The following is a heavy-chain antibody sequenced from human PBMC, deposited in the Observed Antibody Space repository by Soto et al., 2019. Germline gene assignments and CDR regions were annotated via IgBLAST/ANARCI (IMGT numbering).Heavy chain of an antibody. CDR3: ARVRPSIAVNDALDV. V-gene: IGHV3-30*14. CDR1: GFTFSDYV. D-gene: IGHD3-3*02. Sequence: QVRLVESGGGVVQPGTSLRLSCAASGFTFSDYVIHWVRKAAGKGLEWVASMTYDGATEYYADSVKGRFTMSRDNSTRALSLQMNSLRPDDTPVYYIARVRPSIAVNDALDVWGQGTTVTASS. CDR2: MTYDGATE. J-gene: IGHJ3*01.